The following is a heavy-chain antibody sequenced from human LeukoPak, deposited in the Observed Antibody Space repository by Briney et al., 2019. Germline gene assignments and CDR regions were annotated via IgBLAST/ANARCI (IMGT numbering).Heavy chain of an antibody. CDR3: ARDRGGYTYSHDY. V-gene: IGHV4-4*02. CDR2: IYHDGST. Sequence: SETLSLTCAVSGGSISSNNWWIWVRQSPEKGLEWIGEIYHDGSTNYNPSLKSRVTISMDKSKNQLSLKLNFVAAADTAVYYCARDRGGYTYSHDYWGQGTLVTVSS. CDR1: GGSISSNNW. J-gene: IGHJ4*02. D-gene: IGHD5-18*01.